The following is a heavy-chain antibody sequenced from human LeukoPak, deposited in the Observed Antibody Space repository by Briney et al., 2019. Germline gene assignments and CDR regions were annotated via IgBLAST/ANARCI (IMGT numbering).Heavy chain of an antibody. CDR2: ITGSGGRT. Sequence: PGGSLRLSCAASGFTFSSYGMKWVRQAPGKGLEWVSGITGSGGRTYYADSVKGRFTISRDNAKNTLYLQMNSLRAEDTAVYYCAKAVGSFDFAFEYWGQGTLVTVSS. J-gene: IGHJ4*02. V-gene: IGHV3-23*01. CDR1: GFTFSSYG. D-gene: IGHD3-10*01. CDR3: AKAVGSFDFAFEY.